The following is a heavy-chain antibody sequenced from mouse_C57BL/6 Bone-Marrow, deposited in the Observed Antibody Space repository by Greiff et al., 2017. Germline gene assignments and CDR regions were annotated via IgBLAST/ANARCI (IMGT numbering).Heavy chain of an antibody. CDR3: ARQPFAY. CDR1: GYSITSGYY. J-gene: IGHJ3*01. Sequence: ESGPGLVKPSQSLSLTCSVTGYSITSGYYWNWIRQSPGNKLEWMGYISYDGSNNYNPSLKNRISITRDTSENQFFLKLNSVTTEDTATYYCARQPFAYWGQGTLVTVSA. V-gene: IGHV3-6*01. CDR2: ISYDGSN.